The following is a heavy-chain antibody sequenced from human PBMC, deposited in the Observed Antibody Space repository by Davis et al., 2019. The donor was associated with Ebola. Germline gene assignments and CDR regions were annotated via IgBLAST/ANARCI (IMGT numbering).Heavy chain of an antibody. CDR1: GFTFASYA. CDR2: TSGGGANI. V-gene: IGHV3-23*01. Sequence: PGGSLRLSCAASGFTFASYAMTWVRQAPGKGLEWVSTTSGGGANIYYADSVKGRFTVSRDNSKNTLYLQMNALRAEDTALYYCAKGRDGYNLFDYWGQGTLVTVSS. J-gene: IGHJ4*02. CDR3: AKGRDGYNLFDY. D-gene: IGHD5-24*01.